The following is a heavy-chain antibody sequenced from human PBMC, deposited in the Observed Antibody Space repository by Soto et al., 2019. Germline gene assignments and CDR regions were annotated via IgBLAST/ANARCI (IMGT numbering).Heavy chain of an antibody. J-gene: IGHJ4*02. Sequence: EVQLVESGGGLVKPGGSLRLSCAASGFTFSNAWMTWVRQAPGKGLEWVGRVKRKTDGGTIDYAARAKDTFTISRDDSKNTLYLQMNSLKTEDTAVYYCIGTYSGSSMRFDYWGQGTLVTVSS. D-gene: IGHD5-12*01. CDR3: IGTYSGSSMRFDY. CDR1: GFTFSNAW. CDR2: VKRKTDGGTI. V-gene: IGHV3-15*01.